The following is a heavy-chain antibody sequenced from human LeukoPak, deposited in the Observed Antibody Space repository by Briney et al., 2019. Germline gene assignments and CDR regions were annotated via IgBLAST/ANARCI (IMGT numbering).Heavy chain of an antibody. CDR1: GFTFSSYA. V-gene: IGHV3-23*01. CDR3: VLFLRYVDY. J-gene: IGHJ4*02. CDR2: TNGSGGST. D-gene: IGHD2-21*01. Sequence: GGSLTLSCAASGFTFSSYAMSWLRQAPGKGLEWVSTTNGSGGSTYYRDSVRGRFTISRDNSKNTLYLQMNSLRAEDTAVYYCVLFLRYVDYWGQGTLVTVSS.